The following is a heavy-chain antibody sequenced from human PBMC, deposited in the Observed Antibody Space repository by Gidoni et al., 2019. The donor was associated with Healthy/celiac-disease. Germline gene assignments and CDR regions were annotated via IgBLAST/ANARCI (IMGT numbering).Heavy chain of an antibody. V-gene: IGHV3-49*03. CDR1: GFTFGDYV. CDR2: IRSKAYGGTT. J-gene: IGHJ4*02. CDR3: ASSIMLTFGDRGGFDY. Sequence: EVQLVGSGGGLVQPGRSLRLSCTASGFTFGDYVMSWFRQAPGKGLEWVGFIRSKAYGGTTEYAASVKGRFTISRDDSKSIAFLQMNSLKTEDTAVYYCASSIMLTFGDRGGFDYWGQGTLVTVSS. D-gene: IGHD3-16*01.